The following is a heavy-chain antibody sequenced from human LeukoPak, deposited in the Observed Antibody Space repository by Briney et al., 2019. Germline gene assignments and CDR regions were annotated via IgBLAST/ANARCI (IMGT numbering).Heavy chain of an antibody. V-gene: IGHV1-8*02. J-gene: IGHJ4*02. D-gene: IGHD6-19*01. Sequence: ASVKVSCKASGYTFIDYYMHWVRQAPGQGLEWMGWMNPNNGNTGYVQKFQGRVTMTRDTSIGTAYMELSSLRSEDTAVYYCARDRVGVGGNGWENWGQGTLVTVSS. CDR3: ARDRVGVGGNGWEN. CDR2: MNPNNGNT. CDR1: GYTFIDYY.